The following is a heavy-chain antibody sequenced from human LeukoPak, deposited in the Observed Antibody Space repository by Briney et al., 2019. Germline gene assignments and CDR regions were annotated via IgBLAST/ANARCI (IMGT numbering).Heavy chain of an antibody. CDR1: GFTFSSYA. D-gene: IGHD6-19*01. CDR2: ISGSGGST. J-gene: IGHJ4*02. V-gene: IGHV3-23*01. Sequence: GGSLRLSCAASGFTFSSYAMSWVRQAPGTGLEWVSSISGSGGSTYYADSVKGRFTISRDNSKNTLYLQMNSLRAEDTAVYYCAKFLSVAGTTSGFDYWGQGTLVTVSS. CDR3: AKFLSVAGTTSGFDY.